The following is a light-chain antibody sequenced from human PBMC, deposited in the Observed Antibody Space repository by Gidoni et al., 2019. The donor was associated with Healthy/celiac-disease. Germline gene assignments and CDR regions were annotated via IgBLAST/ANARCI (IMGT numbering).Light chain of an antibody. V-gene: IGLV3-9*01. CDR1: NLGSKN. Sequence: SYELTQPLSVSVALGQTARITCGGNNLGSKNVHWYQQKPGQAPVLVIYRDSNRPSGIPERFSGSNSGNTATLTISRAQAVDEADYYCQVWDSSTEFGGGTKLTVL. CDR2: RDS. CDR3: QVWDSSTE. J-gene: IGLJ3*02.